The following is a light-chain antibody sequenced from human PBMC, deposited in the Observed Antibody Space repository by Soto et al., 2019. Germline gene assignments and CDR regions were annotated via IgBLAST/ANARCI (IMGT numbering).Light chain of an antibody. Sequence: IVMTQSPATLSVSPGERATLSCRASQSVSSNLAWYQQKPGQAPRLLIYGASTRATGIPARFSGSGSGTEFTLTISSLQSEDFAVYYCQQYNNWSGFGQGTKVDIK. CDR1: QSVSSN. CDR2: GAS. V-gene: IGKV3-15*01. CDR3: QQYNNWSG. J-gene: IGKJ1*01.